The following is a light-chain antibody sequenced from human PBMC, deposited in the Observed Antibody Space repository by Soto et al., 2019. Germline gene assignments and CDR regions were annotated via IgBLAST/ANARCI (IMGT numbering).Light chain of an antibody. CDR3: QQYVSAPIT. J-gene: IGKJ5*01. CDR1: QSVSSY. V-gene: IGKV3-20*01. Sequence: EIVLTQSPATLSLSPGERATLFCRASQSVSSYLAWYQQKPGQAPRLLIYGASTRAADVPVSFSGSGSGTDFTLTISRLEPEDFAVYYCQQYVSAPITVGQGTRLEIK. CDR2: GAS.